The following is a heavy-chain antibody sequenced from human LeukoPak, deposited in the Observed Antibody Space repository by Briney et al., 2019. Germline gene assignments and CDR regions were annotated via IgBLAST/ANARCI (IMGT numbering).Heavy chain of an antibody. D-gene: IGHD2-2*03. CDR1: GFTFRSYS. Sequence: GGSLRLSCAASGFTFRSYSMNWVRQAPGKGLEWVSAISGSGGSTYYADSVKGRFTISRDNSKNTLYLQMNSLRAEDTAVYYCAKGRMDIVVVPAAIEFDYWGQGTLVTVSS. CDR3: AKGRMDIVVVPAAIEFDY. V-gene: IGHV3-23*01. CDR2: ISGSGGST. J-gene: IGHJ4*02.